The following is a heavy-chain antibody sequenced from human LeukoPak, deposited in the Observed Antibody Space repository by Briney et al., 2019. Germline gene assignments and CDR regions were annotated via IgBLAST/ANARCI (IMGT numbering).Heavy chain of an antibody. CDR2: INHSGST. V-gene: IGHV4-34*01. CDR1: GGSFSGYY. D-gene: IGHD2-15*01. CDR3: ARGRGSGGSRVWFDP. Sequence: SETLSLTCAVYGGSFSGYYWSWIRQPPGKGLEWIGEINHSGSTNYNPSLKSRVTISVDTSKNQFSLKLSSVTAADTAVYYRARGRGSGGSRVWFDPWGQGTLVTVSS. J-gene: IGHJ5*02.